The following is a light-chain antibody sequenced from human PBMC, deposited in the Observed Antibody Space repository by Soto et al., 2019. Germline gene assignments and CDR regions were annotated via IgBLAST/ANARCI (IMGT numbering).Light chain of an antibody. Sequence: EIVLTQSPGTLSLSPGERATLSCRASQSVSSSYLAWYQQKPGQAPRLLIYGTSSRATGIPDRFSGSGSGTDFTPTITRLEPEDFAVYYCHQYGIPPPRTFGQGTKVDIK. CDR1: QSVSSSY. CDR2: GTS. CDR3: HQYGIPPPRT. V-gene: IGKV3-20*01. J-gene: IGKJ1*01.